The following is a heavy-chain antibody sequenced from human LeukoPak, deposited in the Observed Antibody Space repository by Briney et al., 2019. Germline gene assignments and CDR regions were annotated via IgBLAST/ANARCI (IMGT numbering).Heavy chain of an antibody. V-gene: IGHV3-73*01. D-gene: IGHD3-3*01. CDR1: GFTFSGSA. CDR3: AREGGFYRPLDY. J-gene: IGHJ4*02. Sequence: GGSLRLSCAASGFTFSGSAMHWVRQASGKGLEWVGLIRSKANSYATAYAASVEGRFTISRDDSKNTAYLQINSLKTEDTAVYYCAREGGFYRPLDYSGQGILVTVSS. CDR2: IRSKANSYAT.